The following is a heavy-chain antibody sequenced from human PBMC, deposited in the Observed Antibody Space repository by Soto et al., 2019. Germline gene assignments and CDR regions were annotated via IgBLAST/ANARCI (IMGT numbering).Heavy chain of an antibody. V-gene: IGHV4-30-2*01. Sequence: SETLSLTCAVSGGSISSGGYAWAWIRQPPGKGLEWVGYIYQSGSTYYNPSLKSRVTIAADRSKNQFSLNLASVTAADTAVYYCARSYSGGDAYFDYWGQGTAHPVST. J-gene: IGHJ4*02. D-gene: IGHD2-21*02. CDR2: IYQSGST. CDR1: GGSISSGGYA. CDR3: ARSYSGGDAYFDY.